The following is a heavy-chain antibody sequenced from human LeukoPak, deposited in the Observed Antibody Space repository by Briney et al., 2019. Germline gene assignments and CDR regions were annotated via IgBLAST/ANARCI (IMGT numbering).Heavy chain of an antibody. Sequence: PSETLSLTCAVYGESFNPYYWSWTRQPPGKGLEGTGGIKDSVSTNHNPSLKSRVTTSIDTSKKQFSLNLSSVTAADTAVYVCARVPGVGQGGWGQGTLVTVSS. CDR2: IKDSVST. D-gene: IGHD1-26*01. CDR1: GESFNPYY. CDR3: ARVPGVGQGG. J-gene: IGHJ4*02. V-gene: IGHV4-34*01.